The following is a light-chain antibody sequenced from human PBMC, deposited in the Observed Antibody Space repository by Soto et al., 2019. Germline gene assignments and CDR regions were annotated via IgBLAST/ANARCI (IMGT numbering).Light chain of an antibody. CDR3: QTWGPSIAV. V-gene: IGLV4-69*01. Sequence: QPVLTQSPSASASLGAAVKLTCTLSSGHSSYGIAWHQKQPGKGPRYLVKVNSSGSHNKGDVIPDRFSVSSSVPERDLTIENLKTEDEADYYCQTWGPSIAVFGGGTTVTAL. CDR1: SGHSSYG. CDR2: VNSSGSH. J-gene: IGLJ2*01.